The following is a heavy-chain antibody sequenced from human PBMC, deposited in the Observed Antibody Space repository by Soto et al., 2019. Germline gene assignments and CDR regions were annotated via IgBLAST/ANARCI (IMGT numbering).Heavy chain of an antibody. Sequence: SQTLSLTCTVSGGSISSYYWSWIRQPPGKGLEWIGYIYYSGSTNYNPSLKSRVTISVDTSKNQFSLKLSSVTAADTAVYYCARAREYSGYGSPPYYYYYYMDVWGKGTTVTVSS. D-gene: IGHD5-12*01. CDR2: IYYSGST. J-gene: IGHJ6*03. V-gene: IGHV4-59*01. CDR1: GGSISSYY. CDR3: ARAREYSGYGSPPYYYYYYMDV.